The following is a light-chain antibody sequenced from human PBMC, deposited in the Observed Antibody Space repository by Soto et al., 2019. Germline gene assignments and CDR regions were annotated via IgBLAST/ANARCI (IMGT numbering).Light chain of an antibody. J-gene: IGKJ4*01. V-gene: IGKV1-39*01. Sequence: IQLTQSPSSLSASVGDRLTITCRASQSISSYLNWYQQRPGKAPKLLIYAASSLHSGVPSRFSGSGSGTDFTLTISSLQPEDFATYYCQHSYSTPPTFGGGTKVDIK. CDR1: QSISSY. CDR2: AAS. CDR3: QHSYSTPPT.